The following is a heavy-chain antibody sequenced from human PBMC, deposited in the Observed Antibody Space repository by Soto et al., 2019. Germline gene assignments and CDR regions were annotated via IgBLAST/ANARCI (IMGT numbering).Heavy chain of an antibody. CDR2: ISGSGGST. Sequence: GGSLRLSCAASGFTFSSYAMSWVRQAPGKGLEWVSAISGSGGSTYYADSVKGRFTISRDNSKNTLYLQMNSLRAEDTAVYDCAKVGYSSSWYYFDYWGQGTLVTVSS. V-gene: IGHV3-23*01. J-gene: IGHJ4*02. CDR1: GFTFSSYA. CDR3: AKVGYSSSWYYFDY. D-gene: IGHD6-13*01.